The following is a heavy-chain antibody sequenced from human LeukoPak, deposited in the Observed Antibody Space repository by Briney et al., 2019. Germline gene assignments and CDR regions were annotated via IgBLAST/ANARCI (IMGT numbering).Heavy chain of an antibody. V-gene: IGHV4-59*01. CDR2: IYYSGST. J-gene: IGHJ4*02. CDR1: GGSISSYY. CDR3: ARANEYFDF. Sequence: PSETLSPTCTVSGGSISSYYWSWIRQPPGKGLEWIGYIYYSGSTNYNPSLKSRVTISVDTSKTQFSLKLNSVTAADTAVYYCARANEYFDFWGQGTLVTVSS. D-gene: IGHD2-8*01.